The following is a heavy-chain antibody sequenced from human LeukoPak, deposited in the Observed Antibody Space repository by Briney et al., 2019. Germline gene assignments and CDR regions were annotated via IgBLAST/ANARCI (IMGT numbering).Heavy chain of an antibody. CDR1: GYTFTSYG. Sequence: ASVKVSCKASGYTFTSYGISWVRQAPGQGLEWMGWISAYNGNTNYAQKFRGRVTMTEDTSTDTAYMELSSLRSEDTAVYYCGVWLAAGRYFGYWGQGTLVTVSS. CDR3: GVWLAAGRYFGY. V-gene: IGHV1-18*01. D-gene: IGHD6-13*01. J-gene: IGHJ4*02. CDR2: ISAYNGNT.